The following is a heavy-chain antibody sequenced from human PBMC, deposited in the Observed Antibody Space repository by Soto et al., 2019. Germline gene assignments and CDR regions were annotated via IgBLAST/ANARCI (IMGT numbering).Heavy chain of an antibody. CDR3: ARVRYYGSGSFGPIDY. D-gene: IGHD3-10*01. Sequence: SETLSLTCTVSGGSMSSYYWTWIRQPPGKGLEWIGYIYYSGSSNYNPSLESRVTISIATSKNQFSLKLSSVTAADTAVFYCARVRYYGSGSFGPIDYWGLGTLVTVSS. CDR2: IYYSGSS. V-gene: IGHV4-59*01. J-gene: IGHJ4*02. CDR1: GGSMSSYY.